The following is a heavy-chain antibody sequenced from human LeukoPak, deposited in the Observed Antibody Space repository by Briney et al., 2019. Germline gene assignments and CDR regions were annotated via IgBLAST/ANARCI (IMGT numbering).Heavy chain of an antibody. Sequence: EGSLRLSCAASGFTFSNYAMHWVRQAPGKGLEWVAVISYDGSYKYYADSVKGRFTISRDNSKNTLYLQMNSLRAEDTAVYYCARAERYSSGWIQYYMDVWGKGTTVTVSS. D-gene: IGHD6-19*01. CDR2: ISYDGSYK. V-gene: IGHV3-30*04. CDR3: ARAERYSSGWIQYYMDV. J-gene: IGHJ6*03. CDR1: GFTFSNYA.